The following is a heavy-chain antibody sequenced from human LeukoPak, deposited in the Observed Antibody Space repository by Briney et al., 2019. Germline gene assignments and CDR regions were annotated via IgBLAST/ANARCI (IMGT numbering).Heavy chain of an antibody. V-gene: IGHV4-34*01. CDR3: ARGGLRYFDWLLRTYYFDY. CDR2: INHSGST. CDR1: GGSFSGYY. D-gene: IGHD3-9*01. Sequence: SETLSLTCAVYGGSFSGYYWSWIRQPPGKGLEWIGEINHSGSTNYNPSLKSRVTISVDTSKNQFSLKLSSVTAADTAVYYCARGGLRYFDWLLRTYYFDYWGQGTLVTVPS. J-gene: IGHJ4*02.